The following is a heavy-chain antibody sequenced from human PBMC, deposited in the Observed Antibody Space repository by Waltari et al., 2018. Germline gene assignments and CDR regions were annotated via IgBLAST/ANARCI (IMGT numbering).Heavy chain of an antibody. CDR3: ARWDSGGRYYGD. J-gene: IGHJ1*01. CDR2: IYHTWRT. D-gene: IGHD3-22*01. V-gene: IGHV4-59*08. Sequence: QVQLQESGPGLVKPSETLSLPCRVSGGSISGCFWNWIRQPRGEGLEWFGYIYHTWRTRYNLSRRGRLSMSVDTSKSQFSRRLTLVTAADTAVYYCARWDSGGRYYGDWGQGTPVIVSS. CDR1: GGSISGCF.